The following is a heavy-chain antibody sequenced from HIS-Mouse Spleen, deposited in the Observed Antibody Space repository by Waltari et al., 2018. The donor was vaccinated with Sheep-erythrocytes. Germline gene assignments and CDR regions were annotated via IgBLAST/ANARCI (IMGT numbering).Heavy chain of an antibody. D-gene: IGHD5-18*01. CDR1: GGSISSSSYY. J-gene: IGHJ4*02. Sequence: QLQLQESGPGLVKPSETLSLTCPVSGGSISSSSYYWGWIRQPPGKGLEWIGSIYYSGGTDTTPSLRVRVTRSGDTSKNQFSLKLSSVTAADTAVYYCARHKDTAMVHFDYWGQGTLVTVSS. CDR3: ARHKDTAMVHFDY. V-gene: IGHV4-39*01. CDR2: IYYSGGT.